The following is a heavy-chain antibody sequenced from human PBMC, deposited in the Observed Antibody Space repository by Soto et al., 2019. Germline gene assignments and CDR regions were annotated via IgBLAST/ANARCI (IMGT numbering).Heavy chain of an antibody. D-gene: IGHD1-26*01. CDR1: GFTFSSFW. Sequence: EVQLVESGGDLVQSGGSLRLSCAASGFTFSSFWMHWVRQAPGEGLVWVSRINGDGSGTNYADSVKGRFTISRDNAKNSLYLQMNSLRAEDTAVYYCAREGGGSYFDYWGQGTLVTVSS. CDR2: INGDGSGT. V-gene: IGHV3-74*01. J-gene: IGHJ4*02. CDR3: AREGGGSYFDY.